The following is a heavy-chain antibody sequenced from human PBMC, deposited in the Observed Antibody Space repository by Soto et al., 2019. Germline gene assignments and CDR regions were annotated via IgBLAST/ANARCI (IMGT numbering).Heavy chain of an antibody. J-gene: IGHJ5*02. V-gene: IGHV1-18*01. CDR3: ARTVYCSGGSCYLNWFDP. D-gene: IGHD2-15*01. CDR2: ISAYNGNT. CDR1: GYTFTSYG. Sequence: ASVKVSCKASGYTFTSYGISWVRQAPGQGLEWMGWISAYNGNTNYAQKLQGRVTMTTDTSTSTAYMELRSLRSDDTAVYYCARTVYCSGGSCYLNWFDPWGQGTQVTVSS.